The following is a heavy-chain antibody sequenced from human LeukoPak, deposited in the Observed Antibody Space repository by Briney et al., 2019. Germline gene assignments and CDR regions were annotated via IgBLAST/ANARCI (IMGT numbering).Heavy chain of an antibody. V-gene: IGHV1-2*02. CDR3: AKGRVVAGTKTLGYHWFDP. CDR1: GYTFTAYY. D-gene: IGHD6-19*01. CDR2: INPNTGGA. J-gene: IGHJ5*02. Sequence: ASVKVFCKASGYTFTAYYLHWVRQAPGQGLEWMGWINPNTGGAKYAQKFQGRLTMTRDTSINTVYMGLSRLTSDDTAVYFCAKGRVVAGTKTLGYHWFDPWGQGTLVTVSS.